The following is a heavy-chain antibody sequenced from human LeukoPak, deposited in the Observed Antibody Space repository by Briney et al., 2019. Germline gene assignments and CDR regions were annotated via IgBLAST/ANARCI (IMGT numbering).Heavy chain of an antibody. D-gene: IGHD6-19*01. CDR2: ISGSGGST. Sequence: GGSLRLSCAASGFTFSSYAMSWDRQAPGKGLEWVSAISGSGGSTYYADSVKGRFTISRDNSKNTLYLQVNSLRAEDTAVYYCAKDPEQWLPYYFDYWGQGTLVTVSS. J-gene: IGHJ4*02. CDR1: GFTFSSYA. CDR3: AKDPEQWLPYYFDY. V-gene: IGHV3-23*01.